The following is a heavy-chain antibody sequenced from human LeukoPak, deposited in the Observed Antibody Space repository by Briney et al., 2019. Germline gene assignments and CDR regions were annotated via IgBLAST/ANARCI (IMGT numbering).Heavy chain of an antibody. CDR3: ARGARVGYSSGWSIDY. CDR1: GGSFSDYY. Sequence: SETLSLTCAVYGGSFSDYYWSWIRQPPGKGLEWXXXIHHSGNTNYNPSLKSRVTISVDTSKNQFSLRLNSVTAADTAVYYCARGARVGYSSGWSIDYWGQGTLVTVSS. D-gene: IGHD6-19*01. CDR2: IHHSGNT. J-gene: IGHJ4*02. V-gene: IGHV4-34*01.